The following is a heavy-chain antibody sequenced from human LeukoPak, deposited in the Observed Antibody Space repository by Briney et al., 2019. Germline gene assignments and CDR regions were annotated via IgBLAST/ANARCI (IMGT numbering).Heavy chain of an antibody. D-gene: IGHD1-26*01. CDR3: AREFRKGWDWFDP. J-gene: IGHJ5*02. V-gene: IGHV4-4*07. Sequence: SQTLSLTCTVSGGSISSYYWSWIRQPAGKGLEWIGRIYTSGSTNYNPSLKSRVTISADTSKNQFSLKLSSVTAADPAVYYCAREFRKGWDWFDPWGQGTLVTVSS. CDR2: IYTSGST. CDR1: GGSISSYY.